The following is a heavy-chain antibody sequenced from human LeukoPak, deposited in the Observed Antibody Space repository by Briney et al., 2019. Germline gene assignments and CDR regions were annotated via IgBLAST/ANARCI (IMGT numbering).Heavy chain of an antibody. CDR2: IWYDGSNK. Sequence: PGGSLRLSCAASGFTFSSYGMHWVRQAPGKGLEWVAVIWYDGSNKYYADSVKGRFTISRDNSKNTLYLQMNSLRAEDTAVYYCASTLGFYGPYALDYWGQGTLVSVSS. J-gene: IGHJ4*02. V-gene: IGHV3-33*01. CDR3: ASTLGFYGPYALDY. D-gene: IGHD3-16*01. CDR1: GFTFSSYG.